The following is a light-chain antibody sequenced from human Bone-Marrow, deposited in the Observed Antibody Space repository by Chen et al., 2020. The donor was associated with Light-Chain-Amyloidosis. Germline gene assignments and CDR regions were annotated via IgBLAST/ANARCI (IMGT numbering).Light chain of an antibody. Sequence: SNELTQRPSVTVSPGQTARITCSGDDLPTKYAYWYQQKPGQAPVLVIHRDTERPSGISERFSGSSSGTTATLTTSGVQAEDEADYHCQSADSSGTYEVIFGGGTKLTVL. CDR3: QSADSSGTYEVI. V-gene: IGLV3-25*03. CDR1: DLPTKY. J-gene: IGLJ2*01. CDR2: RDT.